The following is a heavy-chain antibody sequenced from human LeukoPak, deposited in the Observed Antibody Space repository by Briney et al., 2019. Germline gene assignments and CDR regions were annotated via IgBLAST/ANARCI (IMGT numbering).Heavy chain of an antibody. D-gene: IGHD1-26*01. CDR1: GYTFTNYD. CDR2: MNPNSGNT. V-gene: IGHV1-8*01. CDR3: ATDLVNAVGATFNYFDY. Sequence: ASVKVSCKASGYTFTNYDINWVRQATGQGLEWMGWMNPNSGNTGYAQKFQGRVTMTRNTSISTAYMELSSLRSEDTAVYYCATDLVNAVGATFNYFDYWGQGTLVTVSS. J-gene: IGHJ4*02.